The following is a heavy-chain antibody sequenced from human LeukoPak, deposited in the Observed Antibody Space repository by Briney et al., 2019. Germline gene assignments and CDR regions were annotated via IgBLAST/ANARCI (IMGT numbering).Heavy chain of an antibody. J-gene: IGHJ4*02. D-gene: IGHD3-10*01. CDR3: ARKYLPRHFDY. CDR1: GFTFSSYE. CDR2: ISSSGSTI. Sequence: GGSLRLSCAASGFTFSSYEMNWVREAPGKGLEWVSYISSSGSTIYYADSVKGRFTISRDNAKNSLSLQMNSLRAEDTAVYYCARKYLPRHFDYWGQGTLVTVSS. V-gene: IGHV3-48*03.